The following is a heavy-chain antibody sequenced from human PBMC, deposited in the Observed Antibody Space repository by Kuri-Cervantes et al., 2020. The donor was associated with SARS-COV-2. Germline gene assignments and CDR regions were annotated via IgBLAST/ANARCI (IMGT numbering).Heavy chain of an antibody. CDR1: GFTFSSYW. CDR3: ARDLYYYDSSGYYDY. Sequence: GGSLRLSCAASGFTFSSYWMSWVRQAPGKGLEWVANIKQDGSEKCYVDSVKGRFTISRDNAKNSLYLQMNSLRAEDTAVYYCARDLYYYDSSGYYDYWGQGTLVTVSS. V-gene: IGHV3-7*03. J-gene: IGHJ4*02. D-gene: IGHD3-22*01. CDR2: IKQDGSEK.